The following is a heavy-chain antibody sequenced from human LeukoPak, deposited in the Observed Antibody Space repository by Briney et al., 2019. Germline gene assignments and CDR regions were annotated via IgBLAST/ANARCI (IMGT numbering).Heavy chain of an antibody. Sequence: GGSLRLSCAASGFTFSSYGMHWVRQAPGKGLEWVAFIQYDGSNKYYADSVKGRFTISRDNSKNTLYLQMNSLRAEDTAVYYCAKDLLEGHYWGQGTLVTVSS. CDR2: IQYDGSNK. V-gene: IGHV3-30*02. CDR1: GFTFSSYG. J-gene: IGHJ4*02. CDR3: AKDLLEGHY.